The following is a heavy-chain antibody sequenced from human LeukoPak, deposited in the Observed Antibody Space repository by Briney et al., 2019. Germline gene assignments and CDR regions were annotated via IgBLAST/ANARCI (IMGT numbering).Heavy chain of an antibody. Sequence: GGSLRLSCAASGFTFSSYAMSWVRQAPGKGLEWVSAISGSGGSTYYADSVKGRFTISRDNSKNTLYLQMNSLRAEDTAVYYCAKDAETRLEYYGSGSYYNAGDAFDIWGQGTMVTVSS. CDR2: ISGSGGST. CDR1: GFTFSSYA. D-gene: IGHD3-10*01. V-gene: IGHV3-23*01. CDR3: AKDAETRLEYYGSGSYYNAGDAFDI. J-gene: IGHJ3*02.